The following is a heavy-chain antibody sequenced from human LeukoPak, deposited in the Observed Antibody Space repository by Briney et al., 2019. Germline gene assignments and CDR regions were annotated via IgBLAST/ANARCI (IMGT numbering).Heavy chain of an antibody. J-gene: IGHJ3*02. D-gene: IGHD5-12*01. CDR2: IYPDDSDN. Sequence: GESLKISCKASGYSFTNYWIGWLRQIPGKGLEWMGIIYPDDSDNRYSPSFQGQVTISADKSISTAYLQWSSLKASATAMYYCARPVDRDAFDIWGQGTMVTVSS. V-gene: IGHV5-51*01. CDR3: ARPVDRDAFDI. CDR1: GYSFTNYW.